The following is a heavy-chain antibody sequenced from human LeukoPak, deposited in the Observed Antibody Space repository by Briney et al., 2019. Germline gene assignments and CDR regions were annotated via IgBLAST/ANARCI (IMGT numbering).Heavy chain of an antibody. Sequence: GGSLRLSCAASGFSFSSYSMNWVRQAPGKGLEWVSYIDTSGGTIYYADSVKGRFTISRDNAKNSLYLKMNSLRDEDTAVYYCARYEYTSGRIFDYWGQGTLVTVSS. CDR3: ARYEYTSGRIFDY. D-gene: IGHD6-19*01. V-gene: IGHV3-48*02. CDR1: GFSFSSYS. J-gene: IGHJ4*02. CDR2: IDTSGGTI.